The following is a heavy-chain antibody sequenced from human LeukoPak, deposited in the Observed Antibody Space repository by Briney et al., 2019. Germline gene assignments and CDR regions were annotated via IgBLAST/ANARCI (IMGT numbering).Heavy chain of an antibody. CDR2: VYTSGST. CDR1: GGSISSYY. Sequence: SETLSLTCTVSGGSISSYYWSWIRQPAGKGLEWIGRVYTSGSTNYNPSLKSRVTMSVDTSKNQFSLKLSSVTAADTAVYYCARDNMEDYYDSSGYSYWFDPWGQGTLVTVSS. CDR3: ARDNMEDYYDSSGYSYWFDP. J-gene: IGHJ5*02. V-gene: IGHV4-4*07. D-gene: IGHD3-22*01.